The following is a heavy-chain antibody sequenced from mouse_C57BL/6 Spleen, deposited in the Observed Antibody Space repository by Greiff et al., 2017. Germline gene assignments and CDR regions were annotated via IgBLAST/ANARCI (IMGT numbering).Heavy chain of an antibody. Sequence: EVQGVQSGGDLVKPGASLKLSCAASGFTFSSYGMSWVRQTPDQRLEWVGTISSGGSYTYYPDSVKGRFTISRDNAKNTLYLQVSSLKSEDTAMYYCARHLDWDDYWGKGTTLTVSS. CDR3: ARHLDWDDY. CDR2: ISSGGSYT. V-gene: IGHV5-6*01. D-gene: IGHD4-1*01. J-gene: IGHJ2*01. CDR1: GFTFSSYG.